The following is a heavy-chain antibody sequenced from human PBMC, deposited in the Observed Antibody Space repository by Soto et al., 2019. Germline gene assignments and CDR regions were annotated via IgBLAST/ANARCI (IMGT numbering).Heavy chain of an antibody. CDR1: GYSFTDHY. D-gene: IGHD2-21*02. V-gene: IGHV1-2*04. CDR3: VRYADDFRYGLDV. CDR2: INANTGVT. J-gene: IGHJ6*02. Sequence: QAQLVQSGADVKKPGASVKVSCKASGYSFTDHYMHWVRQAPGQGLEWLGWINANTGVTHFAQKFQGWVTMPMDTSINTAYMELTRLKSDDTAFYYCVRYADDFRYGLDVWGQGTTVTVSS.